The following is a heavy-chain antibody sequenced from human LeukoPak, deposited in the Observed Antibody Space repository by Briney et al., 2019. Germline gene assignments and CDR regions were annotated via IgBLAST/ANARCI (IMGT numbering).Heavy chain of an antibody. Sequence: PGGSLRLSCTASGFIFSTYWMAWVRQAPGKGLEWVANIKNDGSEKYYVDSLKGRFTISRDNAKNSLFLQMNSLRAEDTAVYYCARDASPFDYWGQGTLVTVSS. J-gene: IGHJ4*02. CDR3: ARDASPFDY. V-gene: IGHV3-7*04. CDR2: IKNDGSEK. CDR1: GFIFSTYW.